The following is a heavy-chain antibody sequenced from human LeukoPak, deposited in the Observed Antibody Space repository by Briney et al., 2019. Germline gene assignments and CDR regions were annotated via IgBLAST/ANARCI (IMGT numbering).Heavy chain of an antibody. V-gene: IGHV4-59*08. J-gene: IGHJ4*02. CDR2: IHYSGTT. D-gene: IGHD3-10*01. CDR3: ARYGITIVRGGKYYFDS. CDR1: GGSISGYF. Sequence: KASGTLSLTRTVSGGSISGYFWSWIRQPPGKGLEWIGYIHYSGTTNYNPSLNSRVTISVDTSKNQFSLRLSSVTAADTAVYYCARYGITIVRGGKYYFDSWGQGTLVTVSS.